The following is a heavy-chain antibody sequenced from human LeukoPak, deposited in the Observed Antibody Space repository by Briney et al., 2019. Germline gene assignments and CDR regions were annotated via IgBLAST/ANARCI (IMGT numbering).Heavy chain of an antibody. CDR3: ARWCTSNTCYALGGH. V-gene: IGHV4-4*07. D-gene: IGHD2-2*01. CDR1: HVSIGNFY. Sequence: SETLSLTCTVSHVSIGNFYWSWVRQSAGQGLEWIGRIYHDGSTTYNPSLKSRVTISVDTSKNQFSLKLTSVTVADTAVYYCARWCTSNTCYALGGHWGQGTLVTVSS. CDR2: IYHDGST. J-gene: IGHJ4*02.